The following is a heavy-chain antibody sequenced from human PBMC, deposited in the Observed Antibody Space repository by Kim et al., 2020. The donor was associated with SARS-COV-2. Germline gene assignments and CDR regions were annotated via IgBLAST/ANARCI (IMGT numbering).Heavy chain of an antibody. CDR2: IYYSGST. CDR3: ARDLRDGTVVVTAPGYFDY. Sequence: SETLSLTCTVSGGSISSSSYYWGWIRQPPGKGLEWIGSIYYSGSTYYNPSLKSRVTISVDTSKNQFSLKLSSVTAADTAVYYCARDLRDGTVVVTAPGYFDYWGQGTLVTVSS. CDR1: GGSISSSSYY. J-gene: IGHJ4*02. V-gene: IGHV4-39*07. D-gene: IGHD2-21*02.